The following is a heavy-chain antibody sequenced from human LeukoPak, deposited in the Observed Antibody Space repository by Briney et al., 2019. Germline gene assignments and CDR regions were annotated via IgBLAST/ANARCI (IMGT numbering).Heavy chain of an antibody. D-gene: IGHD6-13*01. Sequence: GGSLRLSCSASGFTFSSFAMHWVRQAPGKGLEYVSAINSNGDITDYADSVKGRFTISRDNSKNTLHLQMSSLAVEDTAVYYCVKSPHASSSYFHYWGQGTLVTVSS. V-gene: IGHV3-64D*06. CDR1: GFTFSSFA. J-gene: IGHJ4*02. CDR3: VKSPHASSSYFHY. CDR2: INSNGDIT.